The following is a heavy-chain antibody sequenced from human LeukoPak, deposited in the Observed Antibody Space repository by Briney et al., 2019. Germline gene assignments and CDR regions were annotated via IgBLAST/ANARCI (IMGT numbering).Heavy chain of an antibody. CDR2: INPNSGGT. CDR1: GYTFTGYY. CDR3: ARGDKDDSSGYYPDY. V-gene: IGHV1-2*02. D-gene: IGHD3-22*01. J-gene: IGHJ4*02. Sequence: ASVKVSCKASGYTFTGYYMHWVRQAPGQGLEWMGWINPNSGGTNYAQKFQGRVTMTRDTSISTAYMELSRLRSDDTAVYYCARGDKDDSSGYYPDYWGQGTLVTVSS.